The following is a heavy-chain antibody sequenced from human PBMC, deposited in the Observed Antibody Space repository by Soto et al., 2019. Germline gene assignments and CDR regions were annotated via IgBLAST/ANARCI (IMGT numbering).Heavy chain of an antibody. CDR1: GSSLSSGGYS. CDR3: ASGSGRGSNYGYYYYYGMDV. Sequence: PSETLSLTCAVSGSSLSSGGYSSSWIRHPPGKGLEWIGYIYHSGSSYYHPSLKSRVTVSVDRSKNQFSLKLRVVTAADWAVYYCASGSGRGSNYGYYYYYGMDVWGQGTTVTVTS. J-gene: IGHJ6*02. CDR2: IYHSGSS. D-gene: IGHD4-4*01. V-gene: IGHV4-30-2*01.